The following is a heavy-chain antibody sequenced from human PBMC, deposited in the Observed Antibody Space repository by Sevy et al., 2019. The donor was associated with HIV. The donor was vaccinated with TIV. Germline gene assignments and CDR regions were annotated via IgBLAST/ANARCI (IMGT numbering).Heavy chain of an antibody. J-gene: IGHJ5*02. D-gene: IGHD2-21*02. CDR1: GFTFSSYS. CDR2: ISSSSSYI. Sequence: GGSLRLSCAASGFTFSSYSMNWVRQAPGKGLEWVSSISSSSSYIYYADSVKGGFTISRDNAKNSLYLQMNSLGAEDTAVYYCAAGTVVTPYWFDPWGQGTLVTVSS. V-gene: IGHV3-21*01. CDR3: AAGTVVTPYWFDP.